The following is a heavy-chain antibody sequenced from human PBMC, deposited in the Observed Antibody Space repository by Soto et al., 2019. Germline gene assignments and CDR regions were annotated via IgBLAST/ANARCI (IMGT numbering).Heavy chain of an antibody. CDR1: GGSISSYY. Sequence: PSETLSLTCTVSGGSISSYYWSWIRQPPGKGLEWIGYIYYSGSTNYNPSLKSRVTISVDTSKNQFSLKLSSVTAADTAVYYCARVVPEGGRMDVWGQGTTVTVSS. D-gene: IGHD3-16*01. CDR2: IYYSGST. V-gene: IGHV4-59*01. J-gene: IGHJ6*02. CDR3: ARVVPEGGRMDV.